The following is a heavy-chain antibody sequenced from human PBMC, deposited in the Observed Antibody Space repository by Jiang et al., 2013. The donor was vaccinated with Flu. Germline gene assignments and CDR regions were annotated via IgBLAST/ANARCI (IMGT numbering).Heavy chain of an antibody. V-gene: IGHV4-59*01. CDR1: GGSISSYY. D-gene: IGHD6-13*01. CDR2: IYYSGST. J-gene: IGHJ1*01. Sequence: PGLVKPSETLSLTCTVSGGSISSYYWSWIRQPPGKGLEWIGYIYYSGSTNYNPSLKSRVTISVDTSKNQFSLKLSSVTAADTAVYYCARASGSSWGGGEYSQHWGQGTLVTVSS. CDR3: ARASGSSWGGGEYSQH.